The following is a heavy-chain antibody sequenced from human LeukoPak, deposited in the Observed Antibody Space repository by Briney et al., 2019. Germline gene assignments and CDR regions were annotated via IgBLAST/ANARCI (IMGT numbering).Heavy chain of an antibody. CDR1: GGTFSSYA. CDR3: ARARIAGRPPYYFDY. D-gene: IGHD6-6*01. V-gene: IGHV1-69*01. J-gene: IGHJ4*02. CDR2: IIPIFGTA. Sequence: ASVKVSCKASGGTFSSYAISWVRQAPGQGLEWMGGIIPIFGTANYAQKFQGRVTITADESTSTAYMELSSLRSEDTAVYYCARARIAGRPPYYFDYWGQGTLVTVSS.